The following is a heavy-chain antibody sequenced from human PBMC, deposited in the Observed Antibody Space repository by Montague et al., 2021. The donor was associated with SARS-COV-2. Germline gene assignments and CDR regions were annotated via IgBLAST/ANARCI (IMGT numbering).Heavy chain of an antibody. V-gene: IGHV4-39*01. Sequence: SETLSLTCTVSGGSINTPNHYWVWIRQPPGKGLDWYVCMSYSGSSYYNPSLRRRLTISVDTSKNQFSLRLSSVTAADTAVYCCARQLAATGHFDFRGQGTLVTVPS. CDR3: ARQLAATGHFDF. CDR1: GGSINTPNHY. CDR2: MSYSGSS. D-gene: IGHD6-13*01. J-gene: IGHJ4*02.